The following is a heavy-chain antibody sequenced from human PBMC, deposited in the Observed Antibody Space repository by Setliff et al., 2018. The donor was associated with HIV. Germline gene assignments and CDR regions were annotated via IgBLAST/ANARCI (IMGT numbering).Heavy chain of an antibody. Sequence: PGGSLRLSCAASGFPFSNYWMTWLRRAPGRGLEWVANIKQDGSDMHYIESVKGRFTIFRDNAKNSVFLQMNSLRAEDTAVYYCARDPRPKFWSGNSPFDYWGQGTLVTVSS. CDR3: ARDPRPKFWSGNSPFDY. CDR1: GFPFSNYW. J-gene: IGHJ4*02. V-gene: IGHV3-7*01. CDR2: IKQDGSDM. D-gene: IGHD3-3*01.